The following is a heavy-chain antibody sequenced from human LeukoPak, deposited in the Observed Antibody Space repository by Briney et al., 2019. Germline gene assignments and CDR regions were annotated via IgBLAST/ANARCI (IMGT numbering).Heavy chain of an antibody. CDR2: INPNSGGT. J-gene: IGHJ4*02. Sequence: GASVKASCKASGYTFTGYYMHWVRQAPGQGLEWMGWINPNSGGTNFAQKFQGRVTMTRDTSISAAYMELSRLRSDDTAVYYCARGLIWFGELSFDYWGQGTLVTVSS. V-gene: IGHV1-2*02. CDR1: GYTFTGYY. D-gene: IGHD3-10*01. CDR3: ARGLIWFGELSFDY.